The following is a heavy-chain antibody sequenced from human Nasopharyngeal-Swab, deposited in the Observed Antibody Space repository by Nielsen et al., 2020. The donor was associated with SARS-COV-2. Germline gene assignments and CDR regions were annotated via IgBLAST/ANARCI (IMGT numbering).Heavy chain of an antibody. CDR2: IGTAGDT. Sequence: GGSLRLSCAASGFTFSSYDMHWVRQATGKGLEWVSAIGTAGDTYYLGSVKGRFTISRENAKNSLYLQMNSLRAGDTAVYYCARARPDIVVVPAALLFDPWGQGTLVTVSS. V-gene: IGHV3-13*04. CDR3: ARARPDIVVVPAALLFDP. D-gene: IGHD2-2*01. J-gene: IGHJ5*02. CDR1: GFTFSSYD.